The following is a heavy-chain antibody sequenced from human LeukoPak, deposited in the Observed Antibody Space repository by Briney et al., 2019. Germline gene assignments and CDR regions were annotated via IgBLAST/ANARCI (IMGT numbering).Heavy chain of an antibody. CDR3: ARDGSGEWPIGY. Sequence: GGSLRLSCEASGFIFSDYNMNWVRQAPGKGLEWLSFIDSSSSTIYYADSVKGRFAISRDNAKNSLFLQMDSLRAEDTALYYCARDGSGEWPIGYWGQGTLVTVSS. CDR2: IDSSSSTI. D-gene: IGHD3-10*01. CDR1: GFIFSDYN. V-gene: IGHV3-48*04. J-gene: IGHJ4*02.